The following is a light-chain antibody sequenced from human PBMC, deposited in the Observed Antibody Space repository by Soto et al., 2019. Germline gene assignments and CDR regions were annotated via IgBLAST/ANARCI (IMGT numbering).Light chain of an antibody. V-gene: IGKV3-11*01. Sequence: EIVLTQSPATLSLSPGERATLSCRASENLYTYLAWYQQRPGQAPRLLIYDTSKRATGIPARFSGRGSGTDYTLTITSLEPEDFAVYYYKEHGHWPRRTFGPGTTVEIK. J-gene: IGKJ3*01. CDR1: ENLYTY. CDR2: DTS. CDR3: KEHGHWPRRT.